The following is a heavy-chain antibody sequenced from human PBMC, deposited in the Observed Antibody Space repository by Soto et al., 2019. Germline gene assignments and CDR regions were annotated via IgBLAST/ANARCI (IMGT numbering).Heavy chain of an antibody. CDR2: ISYDGSVK. J-gene: IGHJ4*02. V-gene: IGHV3-30*18. D-gene: IGHD2-8*02. CDR3: AKDGTGGPPYYFDY. Sequence: QVQLVESGGGVVQPGRSLRLSCAASGFIFSNYGMHWVRQAPGKGLEWVTIISYDGSVKYYADSVKGRFTISRDNSKNTLYLQRNSLRAEDTAVYYCAKDGTGGPPYYFDYWGQGTLVTVSS. CDR1: GFIFSNYG.